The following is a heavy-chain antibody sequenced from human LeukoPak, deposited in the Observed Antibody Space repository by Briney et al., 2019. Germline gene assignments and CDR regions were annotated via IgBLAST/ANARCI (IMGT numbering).Heavy chain of an antibody. CDR2: ISRSSSYI. J-gene: IGHJ5*02. CDR3: ARELAVGGTWFDT. V-gene: IGHV3-21*01. CDR1: GFTFSSYS. Sequence: GGSLRLSCAASGFTFSSYSMNWVRQAPGKGLEWVSSISRSSSYIYYADSVKGRFTISRDNAKNSMYLQMNSLRAEDTAVYYCARELAVGGTWFDTWGQGTLVTVSS. D-gene: IGHD6-19*01.